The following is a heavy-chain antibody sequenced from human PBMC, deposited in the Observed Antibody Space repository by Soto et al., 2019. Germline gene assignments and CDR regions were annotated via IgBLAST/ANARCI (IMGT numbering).Heavy chain of an antibody. J-gene: IGHJ4*02. Sequence: QSGGSLRLSCAASGFTFSSYSMNWVRQAPGKGLEWVSYISSSSSTIYYADSVKGRFTISRDNAKNSLYLQMNSLRDEDTAVYYCARTPVLRYFDWQPYFDYWGQGTLVTVSS. V-gene: IGHV3-48*02. D-gene: IGHD3-9*01. CDR1: GFTFSSYS. CDR3: ARTPVLRYFDWQPYFDY. CDR2: ISSSSSTI.